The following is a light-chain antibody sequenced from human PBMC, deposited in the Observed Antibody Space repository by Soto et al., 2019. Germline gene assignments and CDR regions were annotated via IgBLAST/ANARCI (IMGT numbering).Light chain of an antibody. CDR2: KVS. CDR1: QSLVYSDGIAY. V-gene: IGKV2-30*01. CDR3: MQAPRWPIT. J-gene: IGKJ5*01. Sequence: DVVMTQSPLSLPVTLGQPASISCRSNQSLVYSDGIAYFSWFQQRPGRSPRRIIYKVSTRDSGVPPIFSGSGSGAYFSLKISRVAADGVGSYYYMQAPRWPITFGQGTRLEIK.